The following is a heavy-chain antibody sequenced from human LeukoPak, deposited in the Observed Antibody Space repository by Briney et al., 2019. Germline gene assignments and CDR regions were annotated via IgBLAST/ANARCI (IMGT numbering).Heavy chain of an antibody. CDR1: GFTFSRCG. J-gene: IGHJ4*02. V-gene: IGHV3-33*01. CDR2: IYSDGRNA. Sequence: GGSLRLSCVASGFTFSRCGMHWVRQAPGKGLEWVAVIYSDGRNAYYADSVEGRFTISRDDSKNTLYLQMNSLRAEDTAVYYCARAEPGLFDYWGLGTLVTVSS. CDR3: ARAEPGLFDY.